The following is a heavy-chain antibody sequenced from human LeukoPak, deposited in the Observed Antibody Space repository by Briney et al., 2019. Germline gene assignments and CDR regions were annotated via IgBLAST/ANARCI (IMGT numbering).Heavy chain of an antibody. V-gene: IGHV3-74*01. D-gene: IGHD6-13*01. CDR1: GFTFDYYW. Sequence: PGGSLRLSCAASGFTFDYYWMHWVRQAPGKGLMWVSRINTDGSNTHYADSVRGRFTISRDNAKNSLFLQMNSLRAEDTAVYYCARGPLIAAAGTWWGQGTLVTVSS. CDR3: ARGPLIAAAGTW. J-gene: IGHJ4*02. CDR2: INTDGSNT.